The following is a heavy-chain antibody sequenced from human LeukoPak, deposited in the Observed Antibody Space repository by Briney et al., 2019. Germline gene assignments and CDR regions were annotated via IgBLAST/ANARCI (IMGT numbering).Heavy chain of an antibody. V-gene: IGHV3-21*01. Sequence: GGSLRLSCAASGFTFSSYSMNWVRQAPGKGLEWVSSISSSSSYIYYADSVKGRFTISRDNAKNSLYLQMNSLRAEDTAVYYCARGGYGGYDYGFDYWGQGTLVTVSS. J-gene: IGHJ4*02. D-gene: IGHD5-12*01. CDR1: GFTFSSYS. CDR2: ISSSSSYI. CDR3: ARGGYGGYDYGFDY.